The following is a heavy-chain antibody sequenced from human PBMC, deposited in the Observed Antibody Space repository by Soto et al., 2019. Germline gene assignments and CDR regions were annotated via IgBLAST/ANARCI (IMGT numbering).Heavy chain of an antibody. CDR1: GGSISPYY. D-gene: IGHD1-1*01. CDR2: IYASGST. J-gene: IGHJ4*02. Sequence: PPETLSLTCSVSGGSISPYYGSWIRQPAGKGLEWIGRIYASGSTNYNPSLKSRVTMSVATSKNQFSLKLTSVTAADTATYYCARGDKVIIPTATALDYWGQGTLVTVSS. CDR3: ARGDKVIIPTATALDY. V-gene: IGHV4-4*07.